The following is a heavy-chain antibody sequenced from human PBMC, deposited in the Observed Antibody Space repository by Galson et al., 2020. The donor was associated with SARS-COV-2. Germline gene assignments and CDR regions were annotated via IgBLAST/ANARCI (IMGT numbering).Heavy chain of an antibody. V-gene: IGHV3-9*01. CDR1: GFTFDDYA. CDR3: AKARSLGQLPSDGMDV. J-gene: IGHJ6*02. D-gene: IGHD2-2*01. Sequence: GGYLRLSCAASGFTFDDYAMHWVRQAPGKGLEWVSGISWNSGSIGYADSVKGRFTISRDNAKNSLYLQMNSLRAEDTALYYWAKARSLGQLPSDGMDVWGQGTTVTVSS. CDR2: ISWNSGSI.